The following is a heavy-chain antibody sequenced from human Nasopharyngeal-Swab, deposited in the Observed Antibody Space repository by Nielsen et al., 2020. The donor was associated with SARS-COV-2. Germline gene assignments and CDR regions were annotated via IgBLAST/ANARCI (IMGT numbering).Heavy chain of an antibody. Sequence: WIRQPQGQGLEWVSAIGGSGGSTYYADSVKGRFTISRDNSKNTLYLQMNSLRAEDTAVYYCAKVARDSVVVPAAMKAYYYYGMDVWGQGTTVTVSS. D-gene: IGHD2-2*01. CDR3: AKVARDSVVVPAAMKAYYYYGMDV. J-gene: IGHJ6*02. CDR2: IGGSGGST. V-gene: IGHV3-23*01.